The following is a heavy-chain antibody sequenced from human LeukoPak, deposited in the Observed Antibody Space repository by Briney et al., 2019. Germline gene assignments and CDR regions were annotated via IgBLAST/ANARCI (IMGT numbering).Heavy chain of an antibody. CDR3: ARLSKQWRADY. J-gene: IGHJ4*02. V-gene: IGHV3-53*01. Sequence: GGSLRLSCAASGFTVSSNYMSWVRQAPGKGLEWVSVIYSGGSTYYADSVKGRFTISRDNSKNTLYLQMNSLRAEDAAVYYCARLSKQWRADYGGRGPLPPVSS. CDR2: IYSGGST. D-gene: IGHD6-19*01. CDR1: GFTVSSNY.